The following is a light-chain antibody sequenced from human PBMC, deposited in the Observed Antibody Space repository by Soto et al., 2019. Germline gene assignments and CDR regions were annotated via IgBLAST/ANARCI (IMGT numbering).Light chain of an antibody. J-gene: IGKJ2*01. CDR3: MQGTHGPHT. Sequence: DVVMTQSPLSLPVTLGQPASISCRSSQSLVHNNGNTYLAWFHQRPGQSPRHLIYQVSNRDSGVPDRFSGSGSGTDFTLKISRVEAEDFGVYHCMQGTHGPHTFGQGTKLEIK. CDR1: QSLVHNNGNTY. V-gene: IGKV2-30*02. CDR2: QVS.